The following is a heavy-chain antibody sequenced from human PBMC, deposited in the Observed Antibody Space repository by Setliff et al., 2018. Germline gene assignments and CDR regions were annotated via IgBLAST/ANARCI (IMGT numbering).Heavy chain of an antibody. CDR3: ARDYGFSLYYFDF. J-gene: IGHJ4*02. CDR2: IYTSGST. D-gene: IGHD3-3*01. V-gene: IGHV4-61*09. CDR1: GGSINSGLYY. Sequence: PSETLSLTCTVSGGSINSGLYYWSWIRQPAGKGLEWIGHIYTSGSTNYNPSLKSRATISLDTSKNQFSLKLTSVTAADTATYYCARDYGFSLYYFDFWGQGTLVTVS.